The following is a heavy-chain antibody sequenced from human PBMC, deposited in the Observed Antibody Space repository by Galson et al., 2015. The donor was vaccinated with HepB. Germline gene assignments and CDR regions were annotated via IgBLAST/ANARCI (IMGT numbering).Heavy chain of an antibody. V-gene: IGHV3-9*01. Sequence: LRLSCAVSGFTFDDYAMHWVRQVPGKGLEWVAGIGWNSATIGYAESVKGRFTISRENAKNSLYLQMNSLRAEDTALYYCAKDIRYCASGSCNGDAFDIWGQGTMVTVSS. D-gene: IGHD2-15*01. CDR3: AKDIRYCASGSCNGDAFDI. J-gene: IGHJ3*02. CDR1: GFTFDDYA. CDR2: IGWNSATI.